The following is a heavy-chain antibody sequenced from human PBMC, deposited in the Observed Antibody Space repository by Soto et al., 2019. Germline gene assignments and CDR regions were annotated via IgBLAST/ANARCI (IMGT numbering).Heavy chain of an antibody. D-gene: IGHD4-17*01. CDR3: ARDLGYADYGSYFDF. J-gene: IGHJ4*02. CDR2: ISSRSSAI. V-gene: IGHV3-48*02. CDR1: GFTFSTYS. Sequence: EVQLVESGGGLVQPGGSLRLSCAASGFTFSTYSMNWVRQAPGKGLEWVSYISSRSSAIYYADSVKGRFTISRDHAKNSLYLQMNSLRDEYTAVYYCARDLGYADYGSYFDFWGQGTPVTVSS.